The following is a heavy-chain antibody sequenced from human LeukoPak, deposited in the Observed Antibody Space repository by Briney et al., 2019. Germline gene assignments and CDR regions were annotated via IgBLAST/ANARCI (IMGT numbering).Heavy chain of an antibody. J-gene: IGHJ5*02. CDR1: GFTFSSYE. V-gene: IGHV3-48*03. Sequence: GGSPRLSCAASGFTFSSYEMNWVRQAPGKGLEWVSYISSSGSTIYYADSVKGRFTISRDNAKNSLYLQMNSLRAEDTAVYYCARGALPYSSSWYHWFDPWGQGTLVTVSS. D-gene: IGHD6-13*01. CDR2: ISSSGSTI. CDR3: ARGALPYSSSWYHWFDP.